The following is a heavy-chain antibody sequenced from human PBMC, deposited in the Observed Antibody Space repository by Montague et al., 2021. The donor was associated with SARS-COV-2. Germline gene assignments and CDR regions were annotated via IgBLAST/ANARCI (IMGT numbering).Heavy chain of an antibody. CDR3: VRGIEAAGSYDY. V-gene: IGHV6-1*01. CDR2: TYYRSMWKS. CDR1: GDSVSSNSAT. D-gene: IGHD6-13*01. Sequence: CAISGDSVSSNSATWNWIRQSPSRGLEWLGRTYYRSMWKSDYAHXVKSRIAINPDTSKNQFSLQLSPVTPEDTALYYRVRGIEAAGSYDYWGQGTLVTVSS. J-gene: IGHJ4*02.